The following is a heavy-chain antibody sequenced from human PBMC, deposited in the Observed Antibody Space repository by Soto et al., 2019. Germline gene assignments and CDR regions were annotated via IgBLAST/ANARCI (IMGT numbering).Heavy chain of an antibody. V-gene: IGHV4-31*03. CDR1: GGSISTGGYY. J-gene: IGHJ4*02. Sequence: QGQLQESGPGLVKPSQTLSLTCTVSGGSISTGGYYWSWILQHPGKGLEWIGYIYYSGSTYYNPSLKSRGTISVDTSKTQCSLKLSSVTAADTTVYSCAREPLTWGQGTLVTVSS. CDR2: IYYSGST. CDR3: AREPLT.